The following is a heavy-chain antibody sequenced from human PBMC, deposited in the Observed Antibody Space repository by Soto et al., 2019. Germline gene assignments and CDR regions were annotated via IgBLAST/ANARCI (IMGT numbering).Heavy chain of an antibody. D-gene: IGHD4-17*01. CDR2: IYWDDDK. J-gene: IGHJ4*02. Sequence: QITLRESGPTLVKPTQTLTLTCTFSDFSLSSSGVDVGWIRQPPGKALEGLALIYWDDDKRYRPSLKSRLTVTKDTSKNQVVLRMTNMDPVDTATYYCAHIWGYGDSPYFDYWGQGTLVTVSS. CDR1: DFSLSSSGVD. CDR3: AHIWGYGDSPYFDY. V-gene: IGHV2-5*02.